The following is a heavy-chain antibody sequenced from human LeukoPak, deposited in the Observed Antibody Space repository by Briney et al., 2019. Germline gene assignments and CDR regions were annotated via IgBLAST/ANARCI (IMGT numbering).Heavy chain of an antibody. CDR3: ATVRPFLGAPWAFDI. CDR2: IIPILGIA. CDR1: GGTFSSYA. Sequence: GASVKVSCKASGGTFSSYAISWVRQAPGQGLEWMGRIIPILGIANYAQKFQGRVTITADKSTSTAYMELSSLRSEDTAVYYCATVRPFLGAPWAFDIWGQGTMVTVSS. J-gene: IGHJ3*02. D-gene: IGHD3-3*02. V-gene: IGHV1-69*04.